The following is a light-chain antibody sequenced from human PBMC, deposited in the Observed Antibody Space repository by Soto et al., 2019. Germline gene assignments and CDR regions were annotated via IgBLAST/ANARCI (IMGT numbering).Light chain of an antibody. CDR2: GNC. CDR3: QSYDSSLSVYV. V-gene: IGLV1-40*01. Sequence: QSVLTQPPSVSGAPGQRVTISCTGSSSNIGAGYDVHWYQQLPGTAPKLLIYGNCNRPSGVPDRFSGSKSGTSASLAITGLQAEDAADYYCQSYDSSLSVYVFGTGTKLTVL. J-gene: IGLJ1*01. CDR1: SSNIGAGYD.